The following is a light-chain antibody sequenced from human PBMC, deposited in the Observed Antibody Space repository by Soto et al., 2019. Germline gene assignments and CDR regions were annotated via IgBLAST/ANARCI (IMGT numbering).Light chain of an antibody. Sequence: QSALTQPPSASGSPGQSVTISCTGTSSDVGGYNYVSWYQQHPGKAPKLMIYEVSKRPSGVPDRFSGSKSGNTASLTVSGLQAEYEADYFCNSYAGSLNFVFATGTKVTVL. CDR1: SSDVGGYNY. CDR3: NSYAGSLNFV. J-gene: IGLJ1*01. CDR2: EVS. V-gene: IGLV2-8*01.